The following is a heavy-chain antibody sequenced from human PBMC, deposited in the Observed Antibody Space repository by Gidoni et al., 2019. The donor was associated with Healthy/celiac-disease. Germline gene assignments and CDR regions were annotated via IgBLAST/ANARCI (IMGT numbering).Heavy chain of an antibody. Sequence: QVQLVESGGGVVQPRRSLRLSCAASGFIFRSYGMHWVRQAPGKGLEWMAVISYDGSNKYYADSVKGRFTISRDNSKNTLYLQMNSLRAEDTAVYYCASTQERRYWGQGTLVTVSS. J-gene: IGHJ4*02. CDR1: GFIFRSYG. CDR3: ASTQERRY. CDR2: ISYDGSNK. V-gene: IGHV3-30*03.